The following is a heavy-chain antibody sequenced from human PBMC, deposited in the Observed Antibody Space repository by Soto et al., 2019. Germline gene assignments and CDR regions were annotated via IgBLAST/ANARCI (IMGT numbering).Heavy chain of an antibody. Sequence: PGGSLRLSCAASGFTFNNYGMHWVRQAPGKGLEWVAVIWYDGSHESYAESVKGRFTISRDNSKNTLYLQMNSLRAEDTAVYYCARYRYSYDSRAYQGVDWYFDLWGRGTLVTVS. CDR2: IWYDGSHE. CDR1: GFTFNNYG. J-gene: IGHJ2*01. CDR3: ARYRYSYDSRAYQGVDWYFDL. D-gene: IGHD3-22*01. V-gene: IGHV3-33*01.